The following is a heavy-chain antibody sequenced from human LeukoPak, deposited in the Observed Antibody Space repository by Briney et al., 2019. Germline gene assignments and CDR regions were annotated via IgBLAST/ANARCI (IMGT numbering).Heavy chain of an antibody. Sequence: GGSLRLSCAASGFTFSNYWMHWVRQAPGKGLVWVSRINSDGSTTSYADSVKGRFTISRDNAKNTLYVQMNSLRAEDTAVYYCAKDGLSYYEILTLDYWGQGTLVAVSS. V-gene: IGHV3-74*01. CDR1: GFTFSNYW. J-gene: IGHJ4*02. CDR3: AKDGLSYYEILTLDY. CDR2: INSDGSTT. D-gene: IGHD3-9*01.